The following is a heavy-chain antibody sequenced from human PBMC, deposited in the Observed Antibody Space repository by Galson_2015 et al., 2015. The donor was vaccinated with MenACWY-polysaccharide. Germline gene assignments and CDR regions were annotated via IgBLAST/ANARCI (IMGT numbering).Heavy chain of an antibody. Sequence: LSLPCAVYGESFSNYYWNWLRQAPGKGLEWIGEIDFRGRTRYNPSLKSRVTISVDTSKNQFSPHVRSVTAADTAVYFCARPGYSRSTICTGHMDVWGQGTTVTVSS. V-gene: IGHV4-34*01. D-gene: IGHD2-2*01. CDR1: GESFSNYY. J-gene: IGHJ6*02. CDR2: IDFRGRT. CDR3: ARPGYSRSTICTGHMDV.